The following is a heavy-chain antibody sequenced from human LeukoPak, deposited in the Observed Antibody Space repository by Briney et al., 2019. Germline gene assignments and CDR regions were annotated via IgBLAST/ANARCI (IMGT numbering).Heavy chain of an antibody. CDR1: GFTFSSYE. Sequence: PGGSLRLSCAASGFTFSSYEMNWVRQAPGKGLEWVSYISSSGSTIYYADSVKGRFTISRDNAKNSLYLHMNSLRAEDTAVYYCAVLLWFGELGYWGQGTLVTVSS. CDR2: ISSSGSTI. D-gene: IGHD3-10*01. CDR3: AVLLWFGELGY. J-gene: IGHJ4*02. V-gene: IGHV3-48*03.